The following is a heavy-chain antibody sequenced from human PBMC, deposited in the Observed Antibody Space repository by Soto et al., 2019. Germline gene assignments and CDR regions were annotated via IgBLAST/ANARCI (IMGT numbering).Heavy chain of an antibody. Sequence: QMRLQESGPGLVKPSGTLSLTCAVSGASVSSDNWWSWVRQPPGKGLEWIGEIFHSETTNYNPSLKSRATISVDKSKNQFSLTLTCVTAADAAVYYCAKNGWYAADIWGQGTMVTVSS. CDR3: AKNGWYAADI. D-gene: IGHD6-19*01. CDR2: IFHSETT. CDR1: GASVSSDNW. J-gene: IGHJ3*02. V-gene: IGHV4-4*02.